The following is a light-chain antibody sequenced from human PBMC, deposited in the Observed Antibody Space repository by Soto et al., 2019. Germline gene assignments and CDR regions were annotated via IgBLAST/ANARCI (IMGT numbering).Light chain of an antibody. CDR2: DVS. CDR1: SSDVVGYNY. V-gene: IGLV2-14*01. CDR3: CSYTTSSTCV. J-gene: IGLJ1*01. Sequence: QSVLTQPASVSGSPGQSITVSCTGTSSDVVGYNYVSWYQQHPGKAPKLMIYDVSNRPSGVSSRFSGSKSGNTASLTISGLQAEDEADYYCCSYTTSSTCVFGTGTKVTVL.